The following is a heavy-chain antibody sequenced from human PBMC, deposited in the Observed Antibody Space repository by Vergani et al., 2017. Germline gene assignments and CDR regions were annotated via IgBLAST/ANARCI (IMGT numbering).Heavy chain of an antibody. D-gene: IGHD3-3*01. J-gene: IGHJ5*02. V-gene: IGHV4-39*07. CDR3: ARGRILRFLEWLPAKNWFDP. Sequence: QLQLQESGPGLVKPSETLSLTCTVSGGSISSSSYYWGWIRQPPGKGLEWIGSIYYSGSTNYNPSLKSRVTISVDTSKNQFSLKLSSVTAADTAVYYCARGRILRFLEWLPAKNWFDPWGQGTLVTVSS. CDR2: IYYSGST. CDR1: GGSISSSSYY.